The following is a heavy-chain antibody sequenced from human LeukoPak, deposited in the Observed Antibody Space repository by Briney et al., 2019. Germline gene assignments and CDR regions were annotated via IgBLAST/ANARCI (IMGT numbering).Heavy chain of an antibody. CDR2: MNPNSGNT. Sequence: ASVKVSCKASGYTFTSYDINWVRQATGQGLEWMGWMNPNSGNTGYAQKFQGRVTMTRDTSISTAYMELSRLRSDDTAVYYCARELELWSYDYWGQGTLVTVSS. CDR1: GYTFTSYD. D-gene: IGHD1-7*01. CDR3: ARELELWSYDY. J-gene: IGHJ4*02. V-gene: IGHV1-8*01.